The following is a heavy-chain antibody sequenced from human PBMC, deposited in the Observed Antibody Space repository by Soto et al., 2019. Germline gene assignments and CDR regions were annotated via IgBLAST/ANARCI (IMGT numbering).Heavy chain of an antibody. CDR3: SRELPTAIRGGYYYSYGMDV. J-gene: IGHJ6*02. V-gene: IGHV3-74*01. Sequence: LRLSCAASGFTLSSYWMHWVRQAPGKGLVWVSRIHTDGSSTSYADSVKGRFTISRDSAKNTLYLQMSSLRAEDTAVYYCSRELPTAIRGGYYYSYGMDVWGQGTTVTVSS. CDR1: GFTLSSYW. D-gene: IGHD2-2*02. CDR2: IHTDGSST.